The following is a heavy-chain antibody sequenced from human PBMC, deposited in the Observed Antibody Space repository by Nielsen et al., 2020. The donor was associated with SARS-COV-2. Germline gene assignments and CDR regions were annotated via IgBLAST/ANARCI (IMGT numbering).Heavy chain of an antibody. Sequence: GESLKISCAASGFTFSSYAMHWVRQAPGKGLEWVANIKQDGSEKYYVDSVKGRFTISRDNAKNSLYLQMNSLRAEDTAVYYCARVLRGVTGDYYDSSGYYYRDAFDIWGQGTMVTVSS. CDR2: IKQDGSEK. V-gene: IGHV3-7*01. J-gene: IGHJ3*02. D-gene: IGHD3-22*01. CDR1: GFTFSSYA. CDR3: ARVLRGVTGDYYDSSGYYYRDAFDI.